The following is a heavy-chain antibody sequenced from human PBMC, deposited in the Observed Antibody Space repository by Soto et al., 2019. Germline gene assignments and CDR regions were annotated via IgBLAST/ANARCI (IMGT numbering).Heavy chain of an antibody. CDR1: GGSISSGGYS. CDR3: ARNRYQLLWGVRFGELCYFDY. Sequence: SETLSLTCAVSGGSISSGGYSWSWIRQPPGKGLEWIGYIYHSGSTYYNPSLKSRVTISVDTSKNQFSLKLSSVTAADTAVYYCARNRYQLLWGVRFGELCYFDYWGQGTLVTVSS. J-gene: IGHJ4*02. V-gene: IGHV4-30-2*01. CDR2: IYHSGST. D-gene: IGHD2-2*01.